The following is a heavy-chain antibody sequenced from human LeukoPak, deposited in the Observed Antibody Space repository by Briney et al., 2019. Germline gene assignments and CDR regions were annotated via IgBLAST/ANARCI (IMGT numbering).Heavy chain of an antibody. V-gene: IGHV3-74*01. Sequence: GGSLRLSCAASGFILSNYWMHRVRQAPGKGLVWVSRINTDGSDTDYADSVKGRFTISRDNAKNTIYLQMNSLRAEDTALYYCARPYPSLPNGFAIWGQGTVVTVAS. CDR3: ARPYPSLPNGFAI. CDR1: GFILSNYW. J-gene: IGHJ3*02. CDR2: INTDGSDT.